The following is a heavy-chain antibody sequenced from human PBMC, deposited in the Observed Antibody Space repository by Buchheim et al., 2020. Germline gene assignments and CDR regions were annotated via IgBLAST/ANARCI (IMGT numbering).Heavy chain of an antibody. J-gene: IGHJ4*02. CDR1: GGSVSSGSYY. Sequence: QVQLQESGPGLVKPSETLSLTCTVSGGSVSSGSYYWSWIRQPPGKGLEWLGHIYYTGTTNYNPSLNSRVAISLDRSKNQFSLKVNSVTAVDTAVYYCARTPVGGWGKIDYWGQGTL. CDR2: IYYTGTT. CDR3: ARTPVGGWGKIDY. V-gene: IGHV4-61*01. D-gene: IGHD2-8*02.